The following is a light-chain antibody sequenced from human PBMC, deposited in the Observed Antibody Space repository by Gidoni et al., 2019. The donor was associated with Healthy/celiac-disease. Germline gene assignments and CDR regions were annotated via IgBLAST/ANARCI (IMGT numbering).Light chain of an antibody. Sequence: IQLPQSPSTLSASVGDRVTIPCRASQSISSWLAWYQQKPGKAPKLLIYKASSLESGVPSRFSGSGSGTECTLTISSLQPDDFATYYCQQYNSLWTFGQGTKLEIK. J-gene: IGKJ2*02. V-gene: IGKV1-5*03. CDR2: KAS. CDR3: QQYNSLWT. CDR1: QSISSW.